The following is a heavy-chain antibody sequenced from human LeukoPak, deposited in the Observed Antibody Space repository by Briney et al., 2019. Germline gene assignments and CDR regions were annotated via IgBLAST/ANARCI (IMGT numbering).Heavy chain of an antibody. CDR1: GGSISSSSYY. Sequence: SETLSLTCTVSGGSISSSSYYWGLIRQPPGKGLEWIGSIYYSGNTYYNPSLKSRVTISADTSKNQFSLKLSSVTAADTAVYYCARHVDGYYYYGMDVWGQGTTVTVSS. J-gene: IGHJ6*02. CDR3: ARHVDGYYYYGMDV. V-gene: IGHV4-39*01. CDR2: IYYSGNT. D-gene: IGHD2-15*01.